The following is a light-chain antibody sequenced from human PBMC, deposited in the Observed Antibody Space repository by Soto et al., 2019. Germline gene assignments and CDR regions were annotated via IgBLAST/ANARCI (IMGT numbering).Light chain of an antibody. Sequence: EIVVTQSPATLSVTPGERATLSCRASQSVSIHLAWYQQKPGQAPRLLFYDASTRATGIPARFSGSGSGTDFTLTISSLQPEDFAPYYCQQLNSYPRTFAQGAQVEI. J-gene: IGKJ1*01. V-gene: IGKV3-15*01. CDR3: QQLNSYPRT. CDR1: QSVSIH. CDR2: DAS.